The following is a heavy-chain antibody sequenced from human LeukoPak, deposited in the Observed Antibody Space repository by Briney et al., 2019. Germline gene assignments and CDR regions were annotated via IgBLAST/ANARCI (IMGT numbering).Heavy chain of an antibody. D-gene: IGHD2-8*02. J-gene: IGHJ4*02. CDR3: ARDYVVDSTLVAFFDY. CDR2: LSSSGST. V-gene: IGHV4-39*07. CDR1: GGSINKATYY. Sequence: SETLSLTCTVSGGSINKATYYWGWIRQPPGKGLEWIGSLSSSGSTYYNPSLKGRVTSSLDTSKNQFSLKLSSVTTADTAVYYCARDYVVDSTLVAFFDYWGQGMLVTVSS.